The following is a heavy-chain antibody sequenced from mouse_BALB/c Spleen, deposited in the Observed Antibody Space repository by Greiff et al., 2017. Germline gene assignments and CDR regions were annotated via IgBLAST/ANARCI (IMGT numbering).Heavy chain of an antibody. J-gene: IGHJ1*01. CDR2: INPSTGGT. D-gene: IGHD1-1*01. Sequence: VQLKESGPELVKPGASVKISCKASGYSFTGYYMHWVKQSPENSLEWIGEINPSTGGTSYNQKFKGKATLTVDKSSSTAYMQLKSLTSEESAVYYCSLYCYTKGDIDVWGAGTTVTVSS. CDR3: SLYCYTKGDIDV. V-gene: IGHV1-42*01. CDR1: GYSFTGYY.